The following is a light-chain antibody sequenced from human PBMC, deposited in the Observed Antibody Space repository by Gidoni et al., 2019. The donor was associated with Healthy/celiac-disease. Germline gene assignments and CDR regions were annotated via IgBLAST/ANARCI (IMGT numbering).Light chain of an antibody. Sequence: EVVLAPSPRTRSFSPGEDATIPCRPRQSVSSSYLAWYQQKPGQAPRLLIYGASSRATGIPDRFSGSGSGTEFTLTISRLEPEDFAVYYCQQHGSSPLTFGGGTKVEIK. CDR2: GAS. V-gene: IGKV3-20*01. J-gene: IGKJ4*01. CDR1: QSVSSSY. CDR3: QQHGSSPLT.